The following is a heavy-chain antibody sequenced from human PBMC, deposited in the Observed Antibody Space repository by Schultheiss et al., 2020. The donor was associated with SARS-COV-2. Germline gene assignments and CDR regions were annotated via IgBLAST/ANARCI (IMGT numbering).Heavy chain of an antibody. CDR1: GFTFSSYS. CDR2: ISSSSSYI. CDR3: AREKDIVVVVAATGGMDF. J-gene: IGHJ6*02. V-gene: IGHV3-21*01. Sequence: GGSLRLSCAASGFTFSSYSMNWVRQAPGKGLEWVSSISSSSSYIYYADSVKGRFTISRDNAKNSLYLQMNSLRAEDTAVYYCAREKDIVVVVAATGGMDFWGQGTTVTVSS. D-gene: IGHD2-15*01.